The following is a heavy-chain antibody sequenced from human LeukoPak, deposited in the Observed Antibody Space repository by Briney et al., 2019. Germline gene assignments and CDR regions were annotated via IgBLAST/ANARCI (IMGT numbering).Heavy chain of an antibody. Sequence: PPETLSLTCTVSGDSINSLELWSWVRQPPGKGLEWIGEMYLSGTTHSNPSVKSRVTISIDKSKNQFFLNLSSVTAADTAVYYCAGLVGRYSSGLYYYYFDYWGQGTLVTVSS. V-gene: IGHV4-4*03. D-gene: IGHD3-22*01. J-gene: IGHJ4*02. CDR3: AGLVGRYSSGLYYYYFDY. CDR2: MYLSGTT. CDR1: GDSINSLEL.